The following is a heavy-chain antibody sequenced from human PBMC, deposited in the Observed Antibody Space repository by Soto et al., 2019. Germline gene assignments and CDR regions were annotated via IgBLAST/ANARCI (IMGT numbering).Heavy chain of an antibody. CDR1: GFTFDDYD. CDR3: ARDFDY. Sequence: EVQLMESGGGLVQPGRSLRLSCAASGFTFDDYDMHWVRQAPGKGLEWVSGISWNSGSIGYADSVKGRFTISRDNAKNSLYLQMNSLRAEDTALYYCARDFDYWGQGTLVTVSS. V-gene: IGHV3-9*01. J-gene: IGHJ4*02. CDR2: ISWNSGSI.